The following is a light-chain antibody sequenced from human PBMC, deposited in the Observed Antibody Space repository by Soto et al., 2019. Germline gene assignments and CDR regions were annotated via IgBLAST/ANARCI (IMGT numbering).Light chain of an antibody. J-gene: IGLJ1*01. CDR3: CSYAGSSTSYV. CDR1: SSDIGNYNL. CDR2: EVT. Sequence: QSALTQPASVSGSPGQSITISSTGTSSDIGNYNLVSWYQQHPGKAPKVMIYEVTKRPSGVSNRFSGSKSGNTASLIISGLLAEDEADYYCCSYAGSSTSYVFGTGTKVTVL. V-gene: IGLV2-23*02.